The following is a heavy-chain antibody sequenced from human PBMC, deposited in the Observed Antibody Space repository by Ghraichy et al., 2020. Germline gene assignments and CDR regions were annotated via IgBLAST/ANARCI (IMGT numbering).Heavy chain of an antibody. CDR1: GCSISSNY. V-gene: IGHV4-59*01. CDR2: NFYSRST. Sequence: SETLSLTCTVSGCSISSNYCCWIRQQPREELEWSGYNFYSRSTNYNTSLNRRVTITVVTSNNQFSLKLSSLTAADTAVYYCARDKEDYDSSGSPYGGNFDYWGQGILVTVSS. J-gene: IGHJ4*02. CDR3: ARDKEDYDSSGSPYGGNFDY. D-gene: IGHD3-22*01.